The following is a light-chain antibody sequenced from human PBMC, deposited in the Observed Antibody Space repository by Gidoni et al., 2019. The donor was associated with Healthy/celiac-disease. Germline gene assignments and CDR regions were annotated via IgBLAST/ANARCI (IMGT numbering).Light chain of an antibody. J-gene: IGKJ4*01. CDR3: QQYGSSPPLT. Sequence: EIVLTKYPGTLSLSPGERATLSCRASQSVSSSYLAWYQQKPGQAPRLLIYGASSRATGIPDRFSGSGSGTDFTLTIIRLEPEDFAVYYCQQYGSSPPLTFGGGTKVEIK. CDR2: GAS. V-gene: IGKV3-20*01. CDR1: QSVSSSY.